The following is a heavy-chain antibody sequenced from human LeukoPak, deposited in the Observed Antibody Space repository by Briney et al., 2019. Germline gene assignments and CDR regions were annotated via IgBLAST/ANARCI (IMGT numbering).Heavy chain of an antibody. CDR3: ARGTRAVAGDFDY. D-gene: IGHD6-19*01. CDR1: GFTFSSYG. Sequence: GRSLRLSCAASGFTFSSYGMHWVRQAPGKGLEWVAVIWYDGSNKYYADSVKGRFTISRDNSKNTLYLQMNSLRAEDTAVYYCARGTRAVAGDFDYWGQGTLVTVSS. V-gene: IGHV3-33*01. CDR2: IWYDGSNK. J-gene: IGHJ4*02.